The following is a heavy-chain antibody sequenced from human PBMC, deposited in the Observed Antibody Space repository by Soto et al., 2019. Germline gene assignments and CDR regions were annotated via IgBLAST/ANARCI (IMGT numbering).Heavy chain of an antibody. D-gene: IGHD2-2*01. V-gene: IGHV3-15*01. CDR2: IKSKTDGGTT. Sequence: PVGSLRLSCAASGFTFSNAWMSWVRQAPGKGLEWVGRIKSKTDGGTTDYAAPVKGRFTISRDDSKNTLYLQMNSLKTEDTAVYYCTTGPSRPYRLGDIVVVPAAMGDYYYYMDVWGKGTTVTVSS. CDR1: GFTFSNAW. J-gene: IGHJ6*03. CDR3: TTGPSRPYRLGDIVVVPAAMGDYYYYMDV.